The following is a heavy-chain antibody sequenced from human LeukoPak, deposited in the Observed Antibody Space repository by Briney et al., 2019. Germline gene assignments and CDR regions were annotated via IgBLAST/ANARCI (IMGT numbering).Heavy chain of an antibody. V-gene: IGHV4-30-2*01. CDR2: IYHSGST. CDR3: ASVPAARGWFDP. J-gene: IGHJ5*02. CDR1: GGSISSGGYS. D-gene: IGHD2-2*01. Sequence: PSQTLSLTCAVSGGSISSGGYSWSWIRQPPGKGLEWIGYIYHSGSTYYNPSLKSRVTISVDRSKNQFSLKLSSVTAADTAVYYCASVPAARGWFDPWGQGTLVTVSS.